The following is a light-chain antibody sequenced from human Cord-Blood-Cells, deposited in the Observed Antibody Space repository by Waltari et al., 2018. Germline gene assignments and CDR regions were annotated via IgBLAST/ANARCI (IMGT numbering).Light chain of an antibody. J-gene: IGLJ3*02. V-gene: IGLV2-14*01. CDR1: SSDVGGYNY. CDR2: DVS. CDR3: SSYTSSSTRV. Sequence: QSALTQPASVSGSPGQSITISCTATSSDVGGYNYVSCYQQHPGNAPKLMIYDVSKRPSGVSNRFSGSKSSNTASLTISGLQAEDEADYYCSSYTSSSTRVFGGGTKLTVL.